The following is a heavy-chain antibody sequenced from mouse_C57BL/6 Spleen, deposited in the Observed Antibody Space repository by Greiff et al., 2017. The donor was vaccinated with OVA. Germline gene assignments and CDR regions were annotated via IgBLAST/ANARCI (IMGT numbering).Heavy chain of an antibody. V-gene: IGHV1-18*01. CDR1: GYTFTDYN. D-gene: IGHD2-4*01. CDR2: INPNNGGT. Sequence: EVQLQQSGPELVKPGASVKIPCKASGYTFTDYNMDWVKQSHGKSLEWIGDINPNNGGTINNQKLKGKATLTVDKTSSTAYMELRSLTSEDTAVYYCARRGYDYSPFAYWGQGTLVTVSA. J-gene: IGHJ3*01. CDR3: ARRGYDYSPFAY.